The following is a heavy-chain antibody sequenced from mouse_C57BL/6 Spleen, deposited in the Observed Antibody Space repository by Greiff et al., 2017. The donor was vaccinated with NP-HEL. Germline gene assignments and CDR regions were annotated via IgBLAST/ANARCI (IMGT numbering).Heavy chain of an antibody. CDR3: ARVVTTEYFDV. V-gene: IGHV1-18*01. CDR2: INPNNGGT. Sequence: EVQLQQSGPELVKPGASVKIPCKASGYTFTDYNMDWVKQSHGKSLEWIGDINPNNGGTIYNQKFKGKATLTVDKSSSTAYMELRSLTSEDTAVYYCARVVTTEYFDVWGTGTTVTVSS. CDR1: GYTFTDYN. J-gene: IGHJ1*03. D-gene: IGHD1-1*01.